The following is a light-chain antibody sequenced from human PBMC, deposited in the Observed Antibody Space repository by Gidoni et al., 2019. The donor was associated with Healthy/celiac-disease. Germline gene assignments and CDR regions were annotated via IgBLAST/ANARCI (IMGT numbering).Light chain of an antibody. CDR3: SSYTSSSTLVV. CDR2: EVS. Sequence: QSALTQPASVSGSPGQSITISCTGTSSDVGGYHYVSWYQQHPGKAPKLMIYEVSNRPSGVPYRFSGSKSGNTAPLTIPGLQAEDEADYYCSSYTSSSTLVVFGGGTKLTVL. CDR1: SSDVGGYHY. J-gene: IGLJ2*01. V-gene: IGLV2-14*01.